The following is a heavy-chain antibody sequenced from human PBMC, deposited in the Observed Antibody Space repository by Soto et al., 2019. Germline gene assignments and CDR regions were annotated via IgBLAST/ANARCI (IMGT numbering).Heavy chain of an antibody. CDR2: IIPNNGKP. CDR1: GGTISCNT. D-gene: IGHD6-13*01. Sequence: SVKPSSEASGGTISCNTMSWVRQAKGQGLEWMGWIIPNNGKPNYAQKFQGRVTMTRDTSISTAYMELSRLRSDDTAVYYCAREAYSSSWYEYYYYYMDVWGKGTTVTVSS. J-gene: IGHJ6*03. V-gene: IGHV1-2*02. CDR3: AREAYSSSWYEYYYYYMDV.